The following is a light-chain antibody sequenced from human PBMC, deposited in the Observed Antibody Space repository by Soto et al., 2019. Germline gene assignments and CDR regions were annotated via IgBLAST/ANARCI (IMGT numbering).Light chain of an antibody. V-gene: IGKV1-39*01. Sequence: IQITQSTSSLSASGGYRVTITCLASQSIRSYLNWYQQKPGQAPKLLIYAASSLESGVPSRFSGSGSGTDFTLTISSLQPEDFATYYCQQSYSTPITFGGGTKVDIK. J-gene: IGKJ4*01. CDR2: AAS. CDR3: QQSYSTPIT. CDR1: QSIRSY.